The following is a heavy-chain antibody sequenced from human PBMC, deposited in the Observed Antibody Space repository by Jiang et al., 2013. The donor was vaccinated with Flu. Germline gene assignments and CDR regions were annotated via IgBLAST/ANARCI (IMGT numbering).Heavy chain of an antibody. J-gene: IGHJ4*02. CDR2: IYPGXSDT. CDR3: ARREGGSGWSFDY. V-gene: IGHV5-51*01. Sequence: WVRQMPGKGLEWMGIIYPGXSDTRYSPSFQGQVTISADKSISTAYLQWSSLKASDTAMYYCARREGGSGWSFDYWGQGTLVTVSS. D-gene: IGHD6-19*01.